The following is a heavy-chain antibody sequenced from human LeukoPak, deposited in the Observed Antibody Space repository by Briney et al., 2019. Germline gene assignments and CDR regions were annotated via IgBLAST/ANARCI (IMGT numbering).Heavy chain of an antibody. D-gene: IGHD7-27*01. CDR3: AKDWGNWGYGYYFDH. V-gene: IGHV3-30*18. Sequence: GGALRLSCAASGFTFSTYGIHWVRQAPGKGLEWVAVMSYYGSNKYYADSVKGRFTISTDNSKNTLSLQMNRLRAEDTAVYYCAKDWGNWGYGYYFDHWGQGTLVTVSS. CDR2: MSYYGSNK. J-gene: IGHJ4*02. CDR1: GFTFSTYG.